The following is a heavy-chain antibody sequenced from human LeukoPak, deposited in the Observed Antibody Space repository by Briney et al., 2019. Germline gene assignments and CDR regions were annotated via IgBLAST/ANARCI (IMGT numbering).Heavy chain of an antibody. D-gene: IGHD3-10*01. CDR3: ARDHTVRGVIINYFDY. CDR1: GFTFSSYA. CDR2: ISYDGSNK. V-gene: IGHV3-30*04. Sequence: GGSLRLSCAASGFTFSSYAMSWVRQGPGEGLEWVAVISYDGSNKYYADSVKGRFTISRDNAKNSLYLQMNSLRAEDTAVYYCARDHTVRGVIINYFDYWGQGTLVTVSS. J-gene: IGHJ4*02.